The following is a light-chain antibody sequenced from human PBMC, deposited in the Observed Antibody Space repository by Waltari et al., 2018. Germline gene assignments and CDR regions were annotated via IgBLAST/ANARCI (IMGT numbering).Light chain of an antibody. J-gene: IGLJ1*01. Sequence: QSALTQPASVSGSPGQSITTSCTGTSSYAGTYDLVSWYQQHPGKAPKLMIYDVTKRPSGVSNRFSGSKSGNTASLTISGLQAEDEADYYCNSYTGSSTHVFGIGTKVTVL. CDR1: SSYAGTYDL. CDR3: NSYTGSSTHV. V-gene: IGLV2-14*02. CDR2: DVT.